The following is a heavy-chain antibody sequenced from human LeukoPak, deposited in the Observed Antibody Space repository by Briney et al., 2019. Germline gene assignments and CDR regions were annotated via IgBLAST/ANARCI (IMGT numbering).Heavy chain of an antibody. CDR2: ISGSGGST. J-gene: IGHJ3*02. CDR1: GFTFSSYA. Sequence: PGGSLRLSCAASGFTFSSYAMSWVRQAPGKGLEWVSAISGSGGSTYYADSVKGRFTISRDNSKNTLYLQMNSLRAEDTAVYYCAKDLRGFSSSWYADAFDIWGQGTMVTVSS. V-gene: IGHV3-23*01. CDR3: AKDLRGFSSSWYADAFDI. D-gene: IGHD6-13*01.